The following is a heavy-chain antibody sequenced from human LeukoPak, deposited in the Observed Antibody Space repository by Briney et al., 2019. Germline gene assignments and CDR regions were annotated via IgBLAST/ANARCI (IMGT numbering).Heavy chain of an antibody. Sequence: GGSLRLSCAASGFTFSSYGMHWVRQAPGKGLEWVSYISSSSRTIWYADSVKGRFTISRDNAKKSLYLQMNSLRAEDTAVYYCARDQRDYYYYYMDVWGKGTMVTVSS. CDR1: GFTFSSYG. J-gene: IGHJ6*03. V-gene: IGHV3-48*04. CDR2: ISSSSRTI. CDR3: ARDQRDYYYYYMDV.